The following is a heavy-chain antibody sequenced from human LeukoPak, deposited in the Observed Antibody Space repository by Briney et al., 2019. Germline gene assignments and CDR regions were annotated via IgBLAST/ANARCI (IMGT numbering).Heavy chain of an antibody. CDR2: INPSGGST. CDR1: GYTFTSYY. J-gene: IGHJ3*02. CDR3: AREGIVGATWADAFDI. V-gene: IGHV1-46*01. Sequence: GASVKVSCKASGYTFTSYYMHWVRQAPGQGLEWMGIINPSGGSTSYAQKFQGRVTMTRDTSTSTVYMELSSLRSEDTAVYYCAREGIVGATWADAFDIWGQGTMVTVSS. D-gene: IGHD1-26*01.